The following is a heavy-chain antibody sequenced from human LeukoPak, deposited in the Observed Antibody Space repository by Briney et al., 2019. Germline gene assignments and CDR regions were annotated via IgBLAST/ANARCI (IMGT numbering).Heavy chain of an antibody. CDR1: GFTFSNAW. Sequence: PGGSLRLSCAASGFTFSNAWMSWVRQAPGKGLEWVGRIYSSGSTNYNPSLKSRVTMSVDTSNNHFSLKLNSVTAADTAVYYCARVLGWAAFDYWGQGILVTVSS. V-gene: IGHV4-59*10. CDR2: IYSSGST. D-gene: IGHD2-15*01. J-gene: IGHJ4*02. CDR3: ARVLGWAAFDY.